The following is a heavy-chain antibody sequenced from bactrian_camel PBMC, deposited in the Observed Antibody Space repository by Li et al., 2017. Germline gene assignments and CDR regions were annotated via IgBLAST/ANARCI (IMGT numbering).Heavy chain of an antibody. D-gene: IGHD1*01. CDR2: IDTGDGST. J-gene: IGHJ6*01. V-gene: IGHV3S54*01. Sequence: HVQLVESGGGSVQAGGSLRLSCAPSRYTYSINSMGWFRQAPGKEREGVAAIDTGDGSTYYLNSVEGRFTISKDNRKNILYLQMNSLTPGDTAMYYCTARYEFGLGACRGVGGLGFWGQGTQVTVS. CDR1: RYTYSINS. CDR3: TARYEFGLGACRGVGGLGF.